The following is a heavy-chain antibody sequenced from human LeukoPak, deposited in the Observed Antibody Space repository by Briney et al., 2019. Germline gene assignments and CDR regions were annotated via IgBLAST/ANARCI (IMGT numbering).Heavy chain of an antibody. CDR1: GFTFSTYG. V-gene: IGHV3-23*01. CDR2: ISPSGDIT. Sequence: GGFLRLSCAASGFTFSTYGMNWVRQAPGKGLEWVSGISPSGDITYYADSVMGRFSISRDNPKSTVSLQMNSLRAEDTAVYYCAREFGSYYFDYWGQGTLVTVSS. CDR3: AREFGSYYFDY. D-gene: IGHD1-26*01. J-gene: IGHJ4*02.